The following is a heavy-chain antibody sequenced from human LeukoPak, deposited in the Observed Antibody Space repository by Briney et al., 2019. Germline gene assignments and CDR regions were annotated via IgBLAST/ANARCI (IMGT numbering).Heavy chain of an antibody. V-gene: IGHV1-69*04. D-gene: IGHD5-18*01. CDR2: IIPILGIA. J-gene: IGHJ6*02. CDR1: GGTFSSYA. Sequence: ASVKVSCKASGGTFSSYAISWVRQAPGQGLEWMGRIIPILGIANYAQKFQGRVTITADKSTSTAYMELSSLRSEDTAVYYCARGPRLWIQLSHYPYYYGMDVWGQGTTVTVSS. CDR3: ARGPRLWIQLSHYPYYYGMDV.